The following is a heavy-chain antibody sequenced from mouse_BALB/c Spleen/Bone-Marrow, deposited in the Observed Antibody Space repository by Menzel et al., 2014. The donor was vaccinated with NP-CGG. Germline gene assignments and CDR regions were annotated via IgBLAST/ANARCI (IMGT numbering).Heavy chain of an antibody. CDR1: GYTFTSYV. CDR3: AKGGNYRYDFDY. CDR2: INPYNDGT. J-gene: IGHJ2*01. D-gene: IGHD2-14*01. V-gene: IGHV1-14*01. Sequence: VQLQQSKPELVKPGASVKMSCKASGYTFTSYVMHWVKQKPGQGLEWIGYINPYNDGTKYNEKFIGMATLTSDRSSSTAYMELSSLTSEDSAVYYCAKGGNYRYDFDYWGQGTTLTVSS.